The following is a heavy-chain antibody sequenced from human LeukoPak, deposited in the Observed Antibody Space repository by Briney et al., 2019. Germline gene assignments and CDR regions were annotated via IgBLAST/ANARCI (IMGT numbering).Heavy chain of an antibody. D-gene: IGHD6-13*01. CDR1: GFTFSTYS. J-gene: IGHJ4*02. CDR3: ARFIAAPYYFDY. CDR2: ISSSNRYI. Sequence: WGSLRLSCAASGFTFSTYSMNWVRQAPGKGLEWVSSISSSNRYIFYADSVKGRFTISRDNSKNTLYLQMNSLRAEDTAVYYFARFIAAPYYFDYWGRGTLVTVSS. V-gene: IGHV3-21*01.